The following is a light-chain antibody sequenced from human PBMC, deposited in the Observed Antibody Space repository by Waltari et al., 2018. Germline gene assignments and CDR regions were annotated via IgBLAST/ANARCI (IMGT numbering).Light chain of an antibody. Sequence: QSALPQPASVSGSPGQSITISCTGSSTDVGLYNSVSCYHQRPGTAPTLMIYEVSNRPSGLSNRFSGPKSDNTASLTISGLQAEDEGDYYCSSFTASRTLLFGGGTRLTVL. V-gene: IGLV2-14*01. CDR1: STDVGLYNS. CDR3: SSFTASRTLL. J-gene: IGLJ2*01. CDR2: EVS.